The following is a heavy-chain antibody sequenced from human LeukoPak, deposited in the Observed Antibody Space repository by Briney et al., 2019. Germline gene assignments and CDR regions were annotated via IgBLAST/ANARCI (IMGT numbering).Heavy chain of an antibody. V-gene: IGHV1-69*06. CDR2: IIPIFGTA. J-gene: IGHJ6*03. D-gene: IGHD3-10*01. Sequence: SVKVSCKASGYTFTSYDINWVRQATGQGLEWMGGIIPIFGTANYAQKFQGRVTITADKSTSTAYMELSSLRSEDTAVYYCARVPGSYGSGSYLYYYYYMDVWGKGTTVTVSS. CDR3: ARVPGSYGSGSYLYYYYYMDV. CDR1: GYTFTSYD.